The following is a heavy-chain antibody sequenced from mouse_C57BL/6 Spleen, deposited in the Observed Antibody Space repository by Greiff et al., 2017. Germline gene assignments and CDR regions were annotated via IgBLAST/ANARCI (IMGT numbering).Heavy chain of an antibody. J-gene: IGHJ4*01. CDR1: GYTFTEYT. CDR2: FYPGSGSI. V-gene: IGHV1-62-2*01. Sequence: QVQLKESGAELVKPGASVKLSCKASGYTFTEYTIHWVKQRSGQGLEWLGWFYPGSGSIKYNEKFKDKATLTADKSSSTVYMELSRLTSEDSAVYFCARHEDRNYAMDYWGQGTSVTVSS. CDR3: ARHEDRNYAMDY.